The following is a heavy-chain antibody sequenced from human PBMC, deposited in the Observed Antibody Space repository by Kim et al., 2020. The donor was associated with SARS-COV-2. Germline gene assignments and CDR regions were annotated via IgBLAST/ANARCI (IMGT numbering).Heavy chain of an antibody. J-gene: IGHJ4*02. D-gene: IGHD5-12*01. CDR2: INQDGSEK. Sequence: GGFLRLSCAASGFTFSSYWMSWVRQAPGKGLEWVANINQDGSEKYYVDSVKGRFTISRDNAENSLYLQMNSQRGEDTAVYCCGIDSDSGYDWALGYWGQGTLVTVSS. CDR1: GFTFSSYW. V-gene: IGHV3-7*01. CDR3: GIDSDSGYDWALGY.